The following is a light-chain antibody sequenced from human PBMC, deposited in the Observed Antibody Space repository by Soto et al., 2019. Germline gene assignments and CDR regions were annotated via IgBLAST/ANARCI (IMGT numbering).Light chain of an antibody. J-gene: IGKJ1*01. CDR3: QQYNNWPTWT. Sequence: EIVMTQSPATLSVSPGERATLSCRASQSVSSNLAWYQQKPGQAPRLLTYGASTRATGIPARFSGSGSGTEFPLTVSSLQSEDFAVYYCQQYNNWPTWTFGQGTKVEIK. CDR2: GAS. V-gene: IGKV3-15*01. CDR1: QSVSSN.